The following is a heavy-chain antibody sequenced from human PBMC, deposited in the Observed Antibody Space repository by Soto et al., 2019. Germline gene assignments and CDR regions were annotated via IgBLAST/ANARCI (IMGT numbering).Heavy chain of an antibody. J-gene: IGHJ6*02. D-gene: IGHD3-3*01. CDR3: ARSYPNTIFGVVPSRGLDV. V-gene: IGHV4-59*01. Sequence: PSETLSLTCIVSGGSISSNYWSWIRQPPGKGLEWIGYIYYTGSTNFNPSLKNRVIISVETSKNQFSLKLSSVTAADTAVYYCARSYPNTIFGVVPSRGLDVWGQGTTVTVSS. CDR2: IYYTGST. CDR1: GGSISSNY.